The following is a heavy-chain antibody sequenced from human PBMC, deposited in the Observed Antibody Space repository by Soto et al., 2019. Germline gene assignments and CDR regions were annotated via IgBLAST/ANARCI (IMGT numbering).Heavy chain of an antibody. CDR1: GGSISSGGYS. CDR3: ARDPAI. J-gene: IGHJ3*02. Sequence: SETLSLTCAVSGGSISSGGYSWSWIRQPPGKGLEWIGYVYHSGSTYYNPSLKSRVTISVDRSKNQFSLKLSSVTAADTAVYYCARDPAIWGQGTTVTVSS. CDR2: VYHSGST. V-gene: IGHV4-30-2*01.